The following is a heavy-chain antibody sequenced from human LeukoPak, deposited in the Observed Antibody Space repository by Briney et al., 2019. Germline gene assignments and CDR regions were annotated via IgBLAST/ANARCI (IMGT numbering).Heavy chain of an antibody. Sequence: GGSLRLSCAASGFTFSSYAMSWVRQAPGKGLEWVSAISGSGGSTYYADSVKGRFTISRDNSKNTLYLQMNSLRAEDTAVYYCARSRYSGSSIDYWGQGTLVTVSS. CDR3: ARSRYSGSSIDY. CDR1: GFTFSSYA. J-gene: IGHJ4*02. CDR2: ISGSGGST. V-gene: IGHV3-23*01. D-gene: IGHD1-26*01.